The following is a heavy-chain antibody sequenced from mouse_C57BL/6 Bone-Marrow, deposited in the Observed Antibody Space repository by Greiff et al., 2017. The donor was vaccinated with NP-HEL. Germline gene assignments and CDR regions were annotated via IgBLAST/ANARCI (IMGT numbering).Heavy chain of an antibody. Sequence: VQLQQSGPELVKPGASVKISCKASGYAFSSSWMNWVKQRPGKGLEWIGRIYPGDGDTNYNGKFKGKATLTADKSSSTAYMQLSSLTSEDSAVYFCARSEAITTVAHYYAMDYWGQGTSVTVSS. CDR2: IYPGDGDT. D-gene: IGHD1-1*01. CDR3: ARSEAITTVAHYYAMDY. CDR1: GYAFSSSW. J-gene: IGHJ4*01. V-gene: IGHV1-82*01.